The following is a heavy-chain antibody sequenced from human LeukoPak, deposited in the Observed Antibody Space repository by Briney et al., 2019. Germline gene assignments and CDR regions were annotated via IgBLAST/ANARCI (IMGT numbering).Heavy chain of an antibody. CDR2: INPNSGGT. V-gene: IGHV1-2*02. J-gene: IGHJ4*02. CDR1: GYTFTGYY. CDR3: AILPIVVVTAVVDY. D-gene: IGHD2-21*02. Sequence: ASVKVSCKASGYTFTGYYMHWVRQAPGQGLEWMGWINPNSGGTNYAQKFQGRVTMTRDTSISTAYMELSRLRSDDTAVYYCAILPIVVVTAVVDYWGQGTLVTVSS.